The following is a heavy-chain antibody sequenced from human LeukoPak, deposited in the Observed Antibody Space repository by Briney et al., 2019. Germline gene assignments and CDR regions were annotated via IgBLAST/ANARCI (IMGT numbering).Heavy chain of an antibody. Sequence: PSETLSLTCSVSGGSFSSYFWSWVRQPAGKGLEWIGRIYPSGNTNYNPSLKSRVTLSVDTSKNQFSLKLSSVTAADTAVYYCARHVRYFDWLGPRGAFDIWGQGTMVTVSS. CDR1: GGSFSSYF. J-gene: IGHJ3*02. D-gene: IGHD3-9*01. CDR2: IYPSGNT. CDR3: ARHVRYFDWLGPRGAFDI. V-gene: IGHV4-4*07.